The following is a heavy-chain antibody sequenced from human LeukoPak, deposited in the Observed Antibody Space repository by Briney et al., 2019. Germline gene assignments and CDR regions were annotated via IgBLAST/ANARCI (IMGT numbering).Heavy chain of an antibody. V-gene: IGHV1-69*04. D-gene: IGHD3-22*01. Sequence: SVKVSCKASGGTFSSYALSWVRQAPGQGLEWMGRIIPILGIANYAQKFQGRVTITADRSTSTAYMELSNLRSEDTAVYYCARDLGYYYDSSGYNFDYWGQGTLVTVSS. CDR1: GGTFSSYA. J-gene: IGHJ4*02. CDR2: IIPILGIA. CDR3: ARDLGYYYDSSGYNFDY.